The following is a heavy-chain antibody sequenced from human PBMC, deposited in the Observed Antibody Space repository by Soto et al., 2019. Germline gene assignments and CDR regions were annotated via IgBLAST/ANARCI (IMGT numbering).Heavy chain of an antibody. CDR3: ARVVMTTAPASFYYGLAV. D-gene: IGHD4-4*01. V-gene: IGHV1-69*18. CDR1: GGTFSTYG. CDR2: IIPLIGTA. Sequence: QVQLVQSGAEVRKPGSSVTVSCKASGGTFSTYGITWVRQAPGQGLECMGNIIPLIGTANYAQRFRGRVTITADESTTTAYLELTSLRSEDTAVYYCARVVMTTAPASFYYGLAVWGQGTTVTVAS. J-gene: IGHJ6*02.